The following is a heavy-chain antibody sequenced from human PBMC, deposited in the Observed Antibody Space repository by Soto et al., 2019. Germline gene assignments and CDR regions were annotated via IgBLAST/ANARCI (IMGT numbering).Heavy chain of an antibody. CDR2: ISYDGSFD. CDR3: ARGASYYFDY. D-gene: IGHD3-16*01. J-gene: IGHJ4*02. CDR1: AFTFSSYT. Sequence: QVQLVESGGGVVQPGRSLRLSCAASAFTFSSYTMHWVRQAPGKGLEWVAVISYDGSFDDYADSVKGRCTISRDNSRNTLYLQMNSLRIEDTAVYYCARGASYYFDYWGQGTLVTVSS. V-gene: IGHV3-30-3*01.